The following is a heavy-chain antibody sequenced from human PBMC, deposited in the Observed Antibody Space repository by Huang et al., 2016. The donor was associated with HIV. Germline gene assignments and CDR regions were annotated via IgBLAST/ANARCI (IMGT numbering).Heavy chain of an antibody. CDR1: GFTVSTNY. D-gene: IGHD2-8*02. CDR3: AKEGDTGAALGY. Sequence: EVQLVESGGGLIQPGGSLRLSCAASGFTVSTNYMTWVRQAPGKGREWCTLMYRGGTTYNADAVKGRFTITRDESESTLYLHMTSLRAGDTAVYYCAKEGDTGAALGYWGQGTLVTVS. CDR2: MYRGGTT. J-gene: IGHJ4*02. V-gene: IGHV3-53*01.